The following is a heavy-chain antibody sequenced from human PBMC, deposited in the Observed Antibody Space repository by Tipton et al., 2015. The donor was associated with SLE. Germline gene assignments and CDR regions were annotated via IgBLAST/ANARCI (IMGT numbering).Heavy chain of an antibody. Sequence: QSGAEVKKPRASVKVSCKASGYTFTSYGISWVRQAPGQGLEWMGWISGYNGNTNYAQKLQGRVTMTTDTSTSTAYMELRSPRSDDTAVYYCARDPRLGATYYFDYWGQGTLVAVSS. CDR2: ISGYNGNT. J-gene: IGHJ4*02. V-gene: IGHV1-18*01. CDR1: GYTFTSYG. CDR3: ARDPRLGATYYFDY. D-gene: IGHD1-26*01.